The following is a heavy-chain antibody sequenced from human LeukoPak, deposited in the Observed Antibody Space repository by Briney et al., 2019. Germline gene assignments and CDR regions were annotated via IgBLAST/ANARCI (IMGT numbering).Heavy chain of an antibody. CDR1: GFTFSRYG. CDR2: ISYNGSNK. CDR3: AKDRQSESAHFDY. Sequence: GGSLRLSCAASGFTFSRYGMHWVRQAPGKGLEWVAVISYNGSNKYYADSVKGRFTISRDNSKNTLYLQMNSLRAEDTAVYYCAKDRQSESAHFDYWGQGTLVTVSS. D-gene: IGHD2/OR15-2a*01. J-gene: IGHJ4*02. V-gene: IGHV3-30*18.